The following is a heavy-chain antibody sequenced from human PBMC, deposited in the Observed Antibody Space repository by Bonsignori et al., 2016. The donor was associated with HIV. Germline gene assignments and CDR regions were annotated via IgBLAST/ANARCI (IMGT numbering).Heavy chain of an antibody. CDR3: ARGKQQLVYYYYYMDV. Sequence: QVQLQESGPGLVKPSETLSLTCTVSGGSISSYYWSWIRQPPGKGLEWIGYIYYSGSTNYNPSLKSRVTISVDTSKNQFSLKLSSVTAADTAVYYCARGKQQLVYYYYYMDVWGQGTTVTVSS. J-gene: IGHJ6*03. D-gene: IGHD6-13*01. CDR2: IYYSGST. V-gene: IGHV4-59*12. CDR1: GGSISSYY.